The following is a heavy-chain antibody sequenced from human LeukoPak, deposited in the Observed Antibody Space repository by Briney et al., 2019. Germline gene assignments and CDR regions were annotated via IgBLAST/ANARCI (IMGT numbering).Heavy chain of an antibody. CDR2: TKSDGSST. J-gene: IGHJ4*02. CDR3: AREWSGFGELPDY. V-gene: IGHV3-74*01. CDR1: VFTFSNHW. Sequence: PGGSLRLSCAASVFTFSNHWMHWIRQAPGRGLVWVSRTKSDGSSTTYADSVKGRFTISRDNAKNTLYLQMSSLRPEDTAVYYCAREWSGFGELPDYWGQGTLVTVSS. D-gene: IGHD3-10*01.